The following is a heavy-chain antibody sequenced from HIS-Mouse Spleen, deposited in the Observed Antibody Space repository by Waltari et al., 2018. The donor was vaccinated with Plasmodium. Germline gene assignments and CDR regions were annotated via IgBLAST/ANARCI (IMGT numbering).Heavy chain of an antibody. J-gene: IGHJ4*02. Sequence: QLQLQESGPGLVKPSETLSLTCTVSGGSISSSSYYWGWIRQPPGKGLALFGSIYYSGSTYYNPSLKSRVTISVDTSKNQFSLKLSSVTAADTAVYYCARRGGSYYYFDYWGQGTLVTVSS. V-gene: IGHV4-39*01. CDR3: ARRGGSYYYFDY. D-gene: IGHD1-26*01. CDR1: GGSISSSSYY. CDR2: IYYSGST.